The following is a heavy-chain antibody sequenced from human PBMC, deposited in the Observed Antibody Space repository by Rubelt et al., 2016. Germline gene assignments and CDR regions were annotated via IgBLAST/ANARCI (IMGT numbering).Heavy chain of an antibody. CDR2: INPNSGGT. CDR3: ARESSSGWYIDY. CDR1: GYTFTGYY. D-gene: IGHD6-19*01. V-gene: IGHV1-2*06. J-gene: IGHJ4*02. Sequence: QVQLVQPGAEVKKPGASVKVSCKASGYTFTGYYMHWVRQAPGQGLEWVGRINPNSGGTNYARKFQGRVTITMDPSITTAYMELSSLGSDDTAVCYCARESSSGWYIDYWGQGTLVTVSS.